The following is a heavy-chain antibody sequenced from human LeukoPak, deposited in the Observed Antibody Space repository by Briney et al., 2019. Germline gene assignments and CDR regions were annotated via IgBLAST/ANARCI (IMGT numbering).Heavy chain of an antibody. D-gene: IGHD3-22*01. J-gene: IGHJ4*02. CDR1: GYTFTGYY. CDR3: ARVDDRGHYYDSSGPRKLFDY. V-gene: IGHV1-2*02. Sequence: GASVKVSCKASGYTFTGYYMHWVRQAPGQGLEWMGWINPDSGGTNYAQKFQGRVTMTRDTSISTAYMQLSRLSSDDTAVYYCARVDDRGHYYDSSGPRKLFDYWGQGTLVTVFS. CDR2: INPDSGGT.